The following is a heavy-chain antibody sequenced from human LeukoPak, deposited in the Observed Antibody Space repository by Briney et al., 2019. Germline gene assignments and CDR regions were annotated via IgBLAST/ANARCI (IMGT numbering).Heavy chain of an antibody. CDR2: IYYSGST. V-gene: IGHV4-59*08. CDR3: AGWEPDTFDI. CDR1: GGSISGYY. D-gene: IGHD1-26*01. J-gene: IGHJ3*02. Sequence: SETLSLTCTVSGGSISGYYWIWIRQPPAKALEWIGYIYYSGSTNYNPCLTSRVTISVDRSKNQFSLRLSSVTAADTDVYYCAGWEPDTFDIWGQGTMVTVS.